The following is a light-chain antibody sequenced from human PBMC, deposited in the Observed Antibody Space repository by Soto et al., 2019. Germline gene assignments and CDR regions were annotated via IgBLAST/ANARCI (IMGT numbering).Light chain of an antibody. CDR2: GAS. J-gene: IGKJ2*01. Sequence: EIVLTQSPGTLSLSPGERATLSCRASQSVSSNYLAWYQQKPGQAPRLLISGASSRATGIPDRFSGSGSGTDFTLTISRLEPEDFAVYYCQHYGRSAYTFGQGTTLEIK. V-gene: IGKV3-20*01. CDR3: QHYGRSAYT. CDR1: QSVSSNY.